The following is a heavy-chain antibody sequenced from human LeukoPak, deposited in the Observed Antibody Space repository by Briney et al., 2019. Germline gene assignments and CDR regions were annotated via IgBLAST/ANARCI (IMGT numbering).Heavy chain of an antibody. CDR3: ARSGRGVDSFYFYMDV. Sequence: GGSLRLSCAASGFTFSKYWMSWVRQAPGKGLEWVANIKHDGSEKQDGSEKNYVDSVKGRFTISRDNAKNSLYLQMNSLRAEDAAVYYCARSGRGVDSFYFYMDVWGKGTTVTVSS. J-gene: IGHJ6*03. CDR2: IKHDGSEKQDGSEK. V-gene: IGHV3-7*01. CDR1: GFTFSKYW. D-gene: IGHD3-10*01.